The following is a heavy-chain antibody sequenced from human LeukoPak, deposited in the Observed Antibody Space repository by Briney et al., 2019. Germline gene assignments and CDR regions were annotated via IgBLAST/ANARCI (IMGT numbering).Heavy chain of an antibody. J-gene: IGHJ6*03. CDR2: INTNTGNP. CDR3: ARGERIGVVGDMDV. D-gene: IGHD2-15*01. CDR1: GYTFTNYA. V-gene: IGHV7-4-1*02. Sequence: ASVKVSCKASGYTFTNYAMNWVRQAPGQGLEWMGWINTNTGNPTYAQGFTGRFVFSLDTSVSTAYLQISSLKAEDTAVYYCARGERIGVVGDMDVCGKGTTVTVSS.